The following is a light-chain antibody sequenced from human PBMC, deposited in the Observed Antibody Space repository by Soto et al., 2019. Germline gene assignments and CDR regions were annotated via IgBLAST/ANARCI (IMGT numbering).Light chain of an antibody. CDR2: KAS. CDR1: QSISSW. V-gene: IGKV1-5*03. Sequence: DIQMTQSPSTLSASVGDRVTITCRASQSISSWLAWYQQKPGKAPKLLIYKASSLESGFSSRFSGNGSGTEFTLTISILQPDDFATYYGQQYNSYPWTFGQWTKVEMK. J-gene: IGKJ1*01. CDR3: QQYNSYPWT.